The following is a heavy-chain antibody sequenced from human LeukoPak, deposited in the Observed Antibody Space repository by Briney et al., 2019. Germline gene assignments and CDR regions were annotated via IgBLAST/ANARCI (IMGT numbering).Heavy chain of an antibody. Sequence: GGSLRLSCAASGFTVSSNYMSWVRQAPGKGLEWVSVIYSGGSTYYADPVKGRFTISRDNSKNTLYLQMNSLRAEDTAVYYCARVWVELGDDYWGQGTLVTVSS. V-gene: IGHV3-53*01. CDR3: ARVWVELGDDY. CDR1: GFTVSSNY. J-gene: IGHJ4*02. CDR2: IYSGGST. D-gene: IGHD7-27*01.